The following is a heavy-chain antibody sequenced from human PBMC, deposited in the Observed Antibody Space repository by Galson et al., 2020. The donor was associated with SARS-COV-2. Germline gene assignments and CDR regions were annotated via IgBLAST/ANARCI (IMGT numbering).Heavy chain of an antibody. J-gene: IGHJ5*02. CDR1: GFSVSNYG. V-gene: IGHV3-30*03. D-gene: IGHD2-2*01. Sequence: GESLKISCAASGFSVSNYGMHWVRQAPGKGLEWVAVISYDGSNKYYADSVKGRFTLSKDNSKNTLFLQMTSLRVEDTAVYYCASAPKYCTSTICFLRRFDPWGQGTLVTVSS. CDR3: ASAPKYCTSTICFLRRFDP. CDR2: ISYDGSNK.